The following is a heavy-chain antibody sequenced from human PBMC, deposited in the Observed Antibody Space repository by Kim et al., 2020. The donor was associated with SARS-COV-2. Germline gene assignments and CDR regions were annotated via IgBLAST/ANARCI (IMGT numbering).Heavy chain of an antibody. D-gene: IGHD3-10*01. J-gene: IGHJ4*02. Sequence: SYTNYADFVKGRFTISRDNAKNSLYLQMNSLRAEDTAVYYCARGSSGLDYWGQGTLVTVSS. V-gene: IGHV3-11*06. CDR2: SYT. CDR3: ARGSSGLDY.